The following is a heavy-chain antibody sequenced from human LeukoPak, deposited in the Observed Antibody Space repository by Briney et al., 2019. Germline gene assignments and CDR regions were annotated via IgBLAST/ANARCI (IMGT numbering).Heavy chain of an antibody. CDR3: ARLAYFGSGGGHFDL. J-gene: IGHJ2*01. V-gene: IGHV5-51*01. CDR1: GYSFTNYW. CDR2: IYPSDSDA. D-gene: IGHD3-10*01. Sequence: GESLKISCKFSGYSFTNYWIGWVRQMPGKGLEWTGVIYPSDSDATYGPSFQGQVIFSIDKSLNSAYLQWNSLKASDTAIYYCARLAYFGSGGGHFDLWGPGTLVTVSS.